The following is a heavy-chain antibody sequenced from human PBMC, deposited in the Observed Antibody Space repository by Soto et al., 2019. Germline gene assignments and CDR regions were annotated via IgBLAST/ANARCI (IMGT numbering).Heavy chain of an antibody. CDR1: GFTFSSYS. CDR3: ARDRAAVDYYDSSAYWAHAAFDI. D-gene: IGHD3-22*01. CDR2: ISSSSSYI. J-gene: IGHJ3*02. Sequence: PGGSLRLSCAASGFTFSSYSMNWVRQAPGKGLEWVSSISSSSSYIYYADSVKGRFTISRDNAKNSLYLQMNSLRAEDKAVYYCARDRAAVDYYDSSAYWAHAAFDIWAQGTMVTVSS. V-gene: IGHV3-21*01.